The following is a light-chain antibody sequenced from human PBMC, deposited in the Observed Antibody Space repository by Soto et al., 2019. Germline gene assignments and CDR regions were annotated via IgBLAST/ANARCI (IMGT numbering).Light chain of an antibody. CDR3: QQYAGWPRT. CDR1: QSIGTN. Sequence: ETVMTQSPATLSVSPGDRVTLSCRASQSIGTNLLWLQQSPGQPPRLLISGASDRVAGVPDRFSGSGSGTDFTFTISGLQSEDCEVYYCQQYAGWPRTFGQGTKLEIK. V-gene: IGKV3-15*01. CDR2: GAS. J-gene: IGKJ2*01.